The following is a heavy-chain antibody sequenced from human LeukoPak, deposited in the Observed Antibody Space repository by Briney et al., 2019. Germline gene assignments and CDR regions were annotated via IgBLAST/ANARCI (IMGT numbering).Heavy chain of an antibody. J-gene: IGHJ6*02. CDR2: IRQDGSEK. CDR1: GFTFDNYR. D-gene: IGHD2/OR15-2a*01. V-gene: IGHV3-7*01. CDR3: GKDLVVTTVYYFYYGMDV. Sequence: GGSLRLSCVASGFTFDNYRMNWVRQTPGKGLEWVASIRQDGSEKYYVDSVKGRFIISRDNSKNTLYLQMNSLRAEDTAVYYCGKDLVVTTVYYFYYGMDVRGQGTTVTVSS.